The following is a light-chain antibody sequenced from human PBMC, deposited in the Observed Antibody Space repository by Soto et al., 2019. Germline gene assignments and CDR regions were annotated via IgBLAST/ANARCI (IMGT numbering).Light chain of an antibody. CDR2: TTS. CDR1: QSISRN. Sequence: DILMTQSPSSLSASVGDRVTITCRASQSISRNLNWYQQRPGRAPKLLIHTTSNLHSGVPSRFSGSGSGTDFALTIGRLEPEDFATYYCQQSYSPWTYGQGPKV. V-gene: IGKV1-39*01. J-gene: IGKJ1*01. CDR3: QQSYSPWT.